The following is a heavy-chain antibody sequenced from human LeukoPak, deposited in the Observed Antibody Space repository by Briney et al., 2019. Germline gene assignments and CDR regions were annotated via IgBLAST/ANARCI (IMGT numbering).Heavy chain of an antibody. CDR1: GFTFSSYS. CDR3: ARAPPARVPYYYYYMDV. V-gene: IGHV3-21*01. CDR2: ISSSSSYI. J-gene: IGHJ6*03. D-gene: IGHD2-2*01. Sequence: VGSLRLSCAASGFTFSSYSMNWVRQAPGKGLEWVSSISSSSSYIYYADSVKGRFTISRDNAKNSLYLQMNSLRAEDTAVYYCARAPPARVPYYYYYMDVWGKGTTVTVSS.